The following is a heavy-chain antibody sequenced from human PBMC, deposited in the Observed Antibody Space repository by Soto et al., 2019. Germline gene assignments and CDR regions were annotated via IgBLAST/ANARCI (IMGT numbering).Heavy chain of an antibody. Sequence: SETLSLTCTFSGGSISTNSYYLGWIRQPPGKGLEWIGSIYYSGSTFYNPSLKSRVTISVDTSKNQFSLKLSSVTAADTAVFFCARRGSGSWYFDYWGQGTLVTVSS. J-gene: IGHJ4*02. CDR3: ARRGSGSWYFDY. CDR2: IYYSGST. D-gene: IGHD6-13*01. CDR1: GGSISTNSYY. V-gene: IGHV4-39*01.